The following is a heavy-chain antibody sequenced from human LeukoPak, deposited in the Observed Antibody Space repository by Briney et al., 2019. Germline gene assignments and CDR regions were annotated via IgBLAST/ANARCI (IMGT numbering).Heavy chain of an antibody. Sequence: PGGSLRLSCAASGFTFSSYSMNWVRQAPGKGLEWVSSISSSSSYIYYADSVKGRFTISRDNAKNSLYLQMNSLRAEDTAVYYCARALTTVTTKNRCDAFDIWGQGTMVTVSS. V-gene: IGHV3-21*01. D-gene: IGHD4-11*01. CDR2: ISSSSSYI. J-gene: IGHJ3*02. CDR1: GFTFSSYS. CDR3: ARALTTVTTKNRCDAFDI.